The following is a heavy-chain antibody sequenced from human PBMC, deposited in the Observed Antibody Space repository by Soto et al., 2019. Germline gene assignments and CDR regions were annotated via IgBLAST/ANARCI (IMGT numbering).Heavy chain of an antibody. CDR2: IYYSGST. D-gene: IGHD6-19*01. Sequence: SETLSLTCTVSGGSISSYYWSWIRQSPGKGLEWIGYIYYSGSTNYNPSLKSRVTISVDTSKNQFSLKLSSVTAADTAVYYCARESGGGAGIISYYSYYMDVCGKGPTVTVSS. CDR3: ARESGGGAGIISYYSYYMDV. CDR1: GGSISSYY. V-gene: IGHV4-59*01. J-gene: IGHJ6*03.